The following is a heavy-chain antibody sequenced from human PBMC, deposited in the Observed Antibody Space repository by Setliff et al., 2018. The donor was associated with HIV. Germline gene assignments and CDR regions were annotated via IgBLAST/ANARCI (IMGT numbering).Heavy chain of an antibody. J-gene: IGHJ4*02. D-gene: IGHD3-22*01. CDR1: GDSISGAGFY. CDR2: IYYSGST. V-gene: IGHV4-31*03. CDR3: AREAMYYYDTSGHPQGFDY. Sequence: KPSETLSLTCTVSGDSISGAGFYWTWIRQLPGKGLEWIGSIYYSGSTYYNPSLKSRVTISLGTSRWQFSLTLNSVSAADTAVYFCAREAMYYYDTSGHPQGFDYWGQGTLVTVSS.